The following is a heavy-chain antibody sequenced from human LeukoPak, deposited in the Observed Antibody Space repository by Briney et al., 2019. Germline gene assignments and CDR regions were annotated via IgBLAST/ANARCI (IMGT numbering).Heavy chain of an antibody. CDR2: IDHSGDT. V-gene: IGHV4-38-2*02. Sequence: SPSETLSLMCSVWGYPSRRGDYLGRTRQSPGKGLDRIGYIDHSGDTNYNPSLKSRVTISVDTSKNQFSLMLSTVTAADTAVYYCARNRSLTTPPGFEHWGQGTLVTVSS. CDR3: ARNRSLTTPPGFEH. D-gene: IGHD4-11*01. CDR1: GYPSRRGDY. J-gene: IGHJ4*02.